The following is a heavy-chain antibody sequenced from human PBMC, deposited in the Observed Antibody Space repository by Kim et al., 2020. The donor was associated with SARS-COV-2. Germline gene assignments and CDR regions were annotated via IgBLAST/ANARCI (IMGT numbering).Heavy chain of an antibody. J-gene: IGHJ4*02. CDR3: ASALGH. Sequence: YNSGRTNYNPALQSRVTMSVDMSKKQFSLKLSSVTAADTAVYYCASALGHWGQGTLVTVSS. V-gene: IGHV4-4*07. CDR2: YNSGRT. D-gene: IGHD3-16*02.